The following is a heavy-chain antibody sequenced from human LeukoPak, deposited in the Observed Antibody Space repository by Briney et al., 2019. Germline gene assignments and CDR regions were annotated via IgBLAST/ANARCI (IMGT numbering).Heavy chain of an antibody. Sequence: GGSLRLSCAASGFTFSNAWMSWVRQAPGKGLEWVSAISGSGGSTYYADSVKGRFTISRDNSKNTLYLQMNSLRAEDTAVYYCAKKIGDMYYYDSSGLNDYWGQGTLVTVSS. CDR2: ISGSGGST. D-gene: IGHD3-22*01. CDR1: GFTFSNAW. CDR3: AKKIGDMYYYDSSGLNDY. V-gene: IGHV3-23*01. J-gene: IGHJ4*02.